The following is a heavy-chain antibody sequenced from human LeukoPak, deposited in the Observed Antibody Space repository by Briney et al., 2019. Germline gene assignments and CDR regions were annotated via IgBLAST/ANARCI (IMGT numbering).Heavy chain of an antibody. V-gene: IGHV4-59*11. CDR2: IHYTGKP. D-gene: IGHD3-16*01. J-gene: IGHJ6*02. CDR3: ARFGVDYDMDV. CDR1: GGSISGHY. Sequence: WETLSLTCSVSGGSISGHYWTWIRQPPGKGLEWIGQIHYTGKPDYNPSLKSRITISVDTSKNQVSLQVSSVTAADSAIYYCARFGVDYDMDVWGHGTTVTVFS.